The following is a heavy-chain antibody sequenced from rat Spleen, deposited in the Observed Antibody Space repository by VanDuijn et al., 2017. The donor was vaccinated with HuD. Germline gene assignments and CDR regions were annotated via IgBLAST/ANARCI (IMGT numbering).Heavy chain of an antibody. Sequence: EVQLVESGGGLVQPGRSLKLSCAASGFTFSDYYMSWVRQAPKKGLEWVASISYEGSTTYYGDSVKGRFTISRDIAKSTLYLQMNSLRSEDTATYYCVRQGYRYNLTRVMDAWGQGTSVTVSS. CDR1: GFTFSDYY. V-gene: IGHV5-22*01. CDR3: VRQGYRYNLTRVMDA. D-gene: IGHD1-5*01. CDR2: ISYEGSTT. J-gene: IGHJ4*01.